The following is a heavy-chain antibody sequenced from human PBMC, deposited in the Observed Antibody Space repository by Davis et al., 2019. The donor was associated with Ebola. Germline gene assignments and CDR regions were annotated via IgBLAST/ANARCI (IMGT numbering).Heavy chain of an antibody. CDR2: ISGSGVSK. CDR3: AKSNYGARFIFEY. D-gene: IGHD4-17*01. CDR1: GFSFANFA. V-gene: IGHV3-23*01. J-gene: IGHJ4*02. Sequence: GGSLRLSCVASGFSFANFAINWVRQAPGKGLEWVSGISGSGVSKYYVDSVKGRFTISRDNSKNTVYLQINSPRAEDTAMYYCAKSNYGARFIFEYWGQGIPVTVSS.